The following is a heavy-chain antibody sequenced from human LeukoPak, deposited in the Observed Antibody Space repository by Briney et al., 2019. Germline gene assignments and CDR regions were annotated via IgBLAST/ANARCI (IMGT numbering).Heavy chain of an antibody. CDR3: ARGARDIVVVPAAMSWFDP. CDR2: VSAYNGKA. Sequence: ASVKVSCKASGYTFTDFGISWVRQAPGQGLEWMAWVSAYNGKANYVQKFQDRVTMTTDTSASTAYMELRSLGSDDTAVYYCARGARDIVVVPAAMSWFDPWGQGTLVTVSS. V-gene: IGHV1-18*01. D-gene: IGHD2-2*01. J-gene: IGHJ5*02. CDR1: GYTFTDFG.